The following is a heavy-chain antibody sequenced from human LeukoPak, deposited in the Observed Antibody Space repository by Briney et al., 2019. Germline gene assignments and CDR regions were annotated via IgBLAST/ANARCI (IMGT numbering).Heavy chain of an antibody. CDR2: VSYDGSDK. CDR3: AKAHLLDWLLPFDY. D-gene: IGHD3/OR15-3a*01. V-gene: IGHV3-30*18. CDR1: EFTFSSYA. J-gene: IGHJ4*02. Sequence: GGSLRLSCAASEFTFSSYAKHWVRQAPGKGLEWVALVSYDGSDKYYADSVKGRFIISRDNSKNTLYLQMNSLRGEDTAVYYCAKAHLLDWLLPFDYWGQGTLVTVSS.